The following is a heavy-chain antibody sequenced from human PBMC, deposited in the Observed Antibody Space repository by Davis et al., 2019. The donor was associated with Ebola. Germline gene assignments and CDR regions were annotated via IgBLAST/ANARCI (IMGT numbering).Heavy chain of an antibody. CDR2: INSDGSRT. CDR3: ARSRDYGDYRWNYYYDYGMDV. D-gene: IGHD4-17*01. J-gene: IGHJ6*02. V-gene: IGHV3-74*01. Sequence: GESLKISCAASGFTFSSYWMHWVRQAPGKGLVWVSRINSDGSRTSYADSVKGRFTISRDNAKNSLYLQMNSLRDEDTAVYYCARSRDYGDYRWNYYYDYGMDVWGQGTTVTVSS. CDR1: GFTFSSYW.